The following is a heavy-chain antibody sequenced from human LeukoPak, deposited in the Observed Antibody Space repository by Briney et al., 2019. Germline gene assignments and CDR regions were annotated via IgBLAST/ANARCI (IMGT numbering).Heavy chain of an antibody. J-gene: IGHJ4*02. CDR3: ARSRSDWYVNTAGH. Sequence: GASVKVSCKTSGYTFTNYAMNWVRQAPGQGLEWMGWINPNTGDPTYAQGFTGRFVFSLDTSVSTAYLQISSLKAEDTAVYYCARSRSDWYVNTAGHWGQGTLVTVCS. CDR2: INPNTGDP. CDR1: GYTFTNYA. D-gene: IGHD6-19*01. V-gene: IGHV7-4-1*02.